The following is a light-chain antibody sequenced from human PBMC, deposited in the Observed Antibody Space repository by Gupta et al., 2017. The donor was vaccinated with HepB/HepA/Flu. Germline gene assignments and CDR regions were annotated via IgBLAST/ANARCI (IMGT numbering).Light chain of an antibody. Sequence: QTVVTQEPSVSVSPGGTVTLTCGLSSGSVSTSYYPSWYQQTPGQAPRTLIYSTNTRSAGVPDRFSGSILGNKAALTITGAQEDDESEYYCVLYMGSGIWVFGGGTKLTVL. V-gene: IGLV8-61*01. CDR2: STN. CDR1: SGSVSTSYY. CDR3: VLYMGSGIWV. J-gene: IGLJ3*02.